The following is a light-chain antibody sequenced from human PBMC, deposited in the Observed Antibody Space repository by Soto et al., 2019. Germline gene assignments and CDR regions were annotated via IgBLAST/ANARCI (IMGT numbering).Light chain of an antibody. CDR2: KAS. V-gene: IGKV2-30*01. J-gene: IGKJ1*01. CDR3: MQGTHWPPT. Sequence: VVMTQSPLSLPVTLGQPASISCRSSQSLVYSDGNAYLTWFHQRPGQSPRRLIYKASNRDSGVPDRFSGSGSVTEFTLQINRVEDEDVGVYYCMQGTHWPPTFGRGTRVEIK. CDR1: QSLVYSDGNAY.